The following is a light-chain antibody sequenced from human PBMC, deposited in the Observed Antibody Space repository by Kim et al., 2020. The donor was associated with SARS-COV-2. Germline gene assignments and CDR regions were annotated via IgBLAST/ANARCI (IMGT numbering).Light chain of an antibody. CDR2: EAS. CDR1: QHIFNH. J-gene: IGKJ4*01. V-gene: IGKV1-27*01. CDR3: QKYDNAPLT. Sequence: ASVGDRVTITCRASQHIFNHLAWYQQKPGKVPKLLIDEASSLQSGVPSRFSGSGSGTDFTLTISSLQPEDFATYYCQKYDNAPLTFGGGTKVDIK.